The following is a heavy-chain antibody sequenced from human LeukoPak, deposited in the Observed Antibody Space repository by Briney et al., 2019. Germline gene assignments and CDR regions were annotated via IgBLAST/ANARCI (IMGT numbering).Heavy chain of an antibody. D-gene: IGHD2-15*01. CDR1: GFTVSSNY. CDR2: IKQDGSEK. J-gene: IGHJ4*02. Sequence: GGSLRLSCAASGFTVSSNYMSWVRQAPGKGLEWVANIKQDGSEKYYVDSVKGRFTISRDNAKNSLYLQMNSLRAEDTAVYYCARSYCSGGSCWDYWGQGTLVTVSS. V-gene: IGHV3-7*01. CDR3: ARSYCSGGSCWDY.